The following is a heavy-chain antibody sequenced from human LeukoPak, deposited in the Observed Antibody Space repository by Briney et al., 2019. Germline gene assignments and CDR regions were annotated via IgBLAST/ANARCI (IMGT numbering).Heavy chain of an antibody. CDR1: GFTVRSIY. CDR2: FYSGGSS. CDR3: ARDRGYGYGFFDY. J-gene: IGHJ4*02. Sequence: GGSLRLSCAASGFTVRSIYMTWVRQAPGKGLEWVSSFYSGGSSYYADSVKGRFTISRDSSTDTLYLQMNSLRVEDTAVYFCARDRGYGYGFFDYWGQGTLVTVSS. D-gene: IGHD5-18*01. V-gene: IGHV3-53*01.